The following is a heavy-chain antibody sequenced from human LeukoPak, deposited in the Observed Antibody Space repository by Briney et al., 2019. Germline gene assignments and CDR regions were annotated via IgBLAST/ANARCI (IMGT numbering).Heavy chain of an antibody. Sequence: ASVKVPCKASVYTFTGYYMHWVRQAPGQGLEWMGWINPNSGGTNYEQKFQGRVIMTRDTSISTAYMELSRLRFDDTAVYYCARHMTTANNWFDPWGQGTLVTVSS. D-gene: IGHD4-17*01. CDR2: INPNSGGT. V-gene: IGHV1-2*02. CDR3: ARHMTTANNWFDP. J-gene: IGHJ5*02. CDR1: VYTFTGYY.